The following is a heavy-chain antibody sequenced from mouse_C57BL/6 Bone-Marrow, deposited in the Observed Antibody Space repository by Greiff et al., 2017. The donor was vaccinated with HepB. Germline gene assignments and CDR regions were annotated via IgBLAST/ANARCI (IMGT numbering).Heavy chain of an antibody. CDR1: GFTFSSYA. D-gene: IGHD1-1*01. Sequence: EVHLVESGEGLVKPGGSLKLSCAASGFTFSSYAMSWVRQTPEKRLEWVAYISSGGDYIYYADTVKGRFTISRDNARNTLYLQMSSLKSEDTAMYYCTRVVTTVVAPYAMDYWGQGTSVTVSS. V-gene: IGHV5-9-1*02. CDR3: TRVVTTVVAPYAMDY. CDR2: ISSGGDYI. J-gene: IGHJ4*01.